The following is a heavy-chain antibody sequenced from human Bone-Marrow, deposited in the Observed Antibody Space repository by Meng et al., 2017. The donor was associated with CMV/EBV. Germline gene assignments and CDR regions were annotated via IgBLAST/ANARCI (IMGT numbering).Heavy chain of an antibody. CDR1: GFTFSSYS. Sequence: GGSLRLSCAASGFTFSSYSMNWVRQAPGKGLEWVSSISSSSSYIYYADSVKGRFTISRDNAKNSLYLQMNSLRAEDTAVYYCARAGDGYSYGYRETDAVDIWGQGTMVTVSS. J-gene: IGHJ3*02. D-gene: IGHD5-18*01. V-gene: IGHV3-21*01. CDR2: ISSSSSYI. CDR3: ARAGDGYSYGYRETDAVDI.